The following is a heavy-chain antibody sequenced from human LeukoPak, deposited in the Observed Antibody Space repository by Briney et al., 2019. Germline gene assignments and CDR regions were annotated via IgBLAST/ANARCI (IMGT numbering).Heavy chain of an antibody. Sequence: GGSLRLSCAASGFTFNSYWIHWVRQAPGKGLVWVSRINTDGSRTNYADSVKGRFAISRDDAKNTLYLQMNSLRAEDTAVYYCAKDLNYGPYYYDSSGYFDYWGQGTLVTVSS. J-gene: IGHJ4*02. CDR3: AKDLNYGPYYYDSSGYFDY. CDR2: INTDGSRT. D-gene: IGHD3-22*01. V-gene: IGHV3-74*01. CDR1: GFTFNSYW.